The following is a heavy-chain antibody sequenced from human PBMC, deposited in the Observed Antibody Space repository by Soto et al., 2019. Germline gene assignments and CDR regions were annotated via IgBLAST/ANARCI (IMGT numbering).Heavy chain of an antibody. V-gene: IGHV3-7*01. CDR1: GFTFSSYL. CDR2: IKEDGSEK. J-gene: IGHJ4*02. CDR3: ARENQGFDY. Sequence: GGSLRLSCAASGFTFSSYLMSWVRQAPGKGLEWVASIKEDGSEKYYVDSVKGRFTISRDNAKNSLFLQMNSLRAEDTAVYYCARENQGFDYWGQGTLVTVSS.